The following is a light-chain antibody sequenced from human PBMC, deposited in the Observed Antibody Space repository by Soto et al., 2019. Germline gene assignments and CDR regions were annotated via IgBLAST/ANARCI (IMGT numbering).Light chain of an antibody. CDR2: DVS. Sequence: QSVLTQPRSVSGSPGQSVTISCTGTSSDVGTYNHVSWYQQHPGKAPKLMIYDVSKRPSGVPDRFSGSKSGNTASLTISGLQAEDEADYFCCSYVGSFLVGVFGTGTKVTVL. J-gene: IGLJ1*01. V-gene: IGLV2-11*01. CDR1: SSDVGTYNH. CDR3: CSYVGSFLVGV.